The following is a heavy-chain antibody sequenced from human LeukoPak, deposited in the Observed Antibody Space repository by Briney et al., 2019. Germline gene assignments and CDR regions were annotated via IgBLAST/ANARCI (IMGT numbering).Heavy chain of an antibody. CDR1: GFNFSAYW. D-gene: IGHD1-1*01. CDR2: IASDGSIT. V-gene: IGHV3-74*01. CDR3: ARPGDGFDY. J-gene: IGHJ4*02. Sequence: TGGSLRLSCAASGFNFSAYWMHWVRQAPGEGLVWVSRIASDGSITIYADSVKGRFTISRDNAKNTLLLQMSSLRAEDTAVYYCARPGDGFDYWGQGTLVTVSS.